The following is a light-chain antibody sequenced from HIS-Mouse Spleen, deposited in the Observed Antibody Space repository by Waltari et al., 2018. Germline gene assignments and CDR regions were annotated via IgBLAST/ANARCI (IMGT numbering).Light chain of an antibody. J-gene: IGLJ3*02. Sequence: QSVLTQPPSASGTPGQRVTISCSGSSSNIGSNYVYWYQQLPGTAPKLLIDRNNRRPSGVPDRFSGSKSGTSASLAISGRRSEDEADYYCAAWDDSLSGPVFGGGTKLTVL. V-gene: IGLV1-47*01. CDR2: RNN. CDR3: AAWDDSLSGPV. CDR1: SSNIGSNY.